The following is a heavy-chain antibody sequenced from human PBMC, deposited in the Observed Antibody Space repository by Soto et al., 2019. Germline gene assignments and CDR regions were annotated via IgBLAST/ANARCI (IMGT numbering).Heavy chain of an antibody. J-gene: IGHJ4*02. Sequence: GESLKISCKGSGYSFAGYWIAWVRQKPGKGLEWMGRIDPSDSQTHYSPSFRGHVTISVTKSITTVFLQWSSLRASDTAMYYCARQIYDSDTGPNFQYYFDSWGQGTPVTVSS. CDR2: IDPSDSQT. CDR1: GYSFAGYW. D-gene: IGHD3-22*01. CDR3: ARQIYDSDTGPNFQYYFDS. V-gene: IGHV5-10-1*01.